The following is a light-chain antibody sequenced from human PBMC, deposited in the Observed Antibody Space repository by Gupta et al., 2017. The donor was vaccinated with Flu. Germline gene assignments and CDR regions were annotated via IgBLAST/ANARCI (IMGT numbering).Light chain of an antibody. V-gene: IGKV1-5*03. Sequence: DIRMTQSPSTLSASIGDTVTISCRASQNIDEWLAWYQVKPGKAPKLLIYKASTLENGVPSRFSGSGSGAKFTLTIKNLQRDDSASYFCQQDFSYRSFGQGTKVEIK. CDR2: KAS. CDR1: QNIDEW. J-gene: IGKJ1*01. CDR3: QQDFSYRS.